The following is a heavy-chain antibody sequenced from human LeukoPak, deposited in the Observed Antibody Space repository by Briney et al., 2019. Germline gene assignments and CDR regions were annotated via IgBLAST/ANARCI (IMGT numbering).Heavy chain of an antibody. J-gene: IGHJ4*02. CDR3: ARSYGDPAFDY. CDR2: IYHSGST. V-gene: IGHV4-4*02. CDR1: GFTFSSYSM. D-gene: IGHD4-17*01. Sequence: GSLRLSCAASGFTFSSYSMNWVRQAPGKGLEWIGEIYHSGSTNYNPSLKSRVTISVDKSKNQFSLKLSSVTAADTAVYYCARSYGDPAFDYWGQGTLVTVSS.